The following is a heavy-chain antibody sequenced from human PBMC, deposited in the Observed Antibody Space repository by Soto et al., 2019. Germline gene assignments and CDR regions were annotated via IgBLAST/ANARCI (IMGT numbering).Heavy chain of an antibody. J-gene: IGHJ6*02. CDR3: AKVTMDV. CDR1: GFTFSSYG. V-gene: IGHV3-30*18. Sequence: GGSLRLSCAASGFTFSSYGMHWVRQAPGKGLEWMAVISYDGSNKYYADSVKGRFTISRDNSKNTLYLQMSSLRAEDTAVYYCAKVTMDVWGQGTTVTVSS. CDR2: ISYDGSNK.